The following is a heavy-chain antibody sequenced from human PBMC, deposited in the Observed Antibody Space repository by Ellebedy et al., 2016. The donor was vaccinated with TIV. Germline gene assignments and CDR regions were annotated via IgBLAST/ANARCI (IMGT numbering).Heavy chain of an antibody. CDR1: GGTFSSYA. Sequence: SVKVSXKASGGTFSSYAISWVRQAPGQGLEWMGGIIPIFGTANYAQKFQGRVTITADESTSTAYMELSSLRSEDTAVYYCARDLLPKGGMDVWGQGTTVTVSS. V-gene: IGHV1-69*13. J-gene: IGHJ6*02. D-gene: IGHD2-15*01. CDR3: ARDLLPKGGMDV. CDR2: IIPIFGTA.